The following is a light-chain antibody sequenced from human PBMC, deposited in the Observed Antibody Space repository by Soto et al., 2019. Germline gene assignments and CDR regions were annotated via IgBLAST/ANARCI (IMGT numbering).Light chain of an antibody. V-gene: IGKV2-28*01. Sequence: EIVMTQSPLSLSVTPGEPASISCRASQSLLHSNGYNYLDWYVQKPGQSPQLLINLASNRASGVPDNFSGSGTGTDSTLNIRRVQAEAVGIYYCMQALQTPWTFGQGTKVEVK. CDR1: QSLLHSNGYNY. CDR2: LAS. J-gene: IGKJ1*01. CDR3: MQALQTPWT.